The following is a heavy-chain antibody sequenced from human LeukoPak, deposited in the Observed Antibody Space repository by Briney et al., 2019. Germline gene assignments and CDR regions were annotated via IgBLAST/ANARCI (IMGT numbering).Heavy chain of an antibody. Sequence: SETLSLTCTVFGGSISSYFWSWIRQPPGKGLEWIGYIYYSGSTNYNPSLKSRVTISVDTSKNQLSLSLTSVTAADTAVYYCARAPGYSYGLGIWGQGTMVTVSS. CDR1: GGSISSYF. CDR2: IYYSGST. V-gene: IGHV4-59*08. J-gene: IGHJ3*02. D-gene: IGHD5-18*01. CDR3: ARAPGYSYGLGI.